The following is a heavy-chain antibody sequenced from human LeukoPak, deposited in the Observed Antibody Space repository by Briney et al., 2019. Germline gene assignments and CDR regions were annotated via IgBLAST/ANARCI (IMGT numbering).Heavy chain of an antibody. D-gene: IGHD4-17*01. J-gene: IGHJ6*02. CDR1: GNTLTGLS. CDR2: VDPRDGET. Sequence: ASVKVSCKVSGNTLTGLSMHWVRQAPGKGLEWMGGVDPRDGETFYAQKLQGRVTMTEDTSTDTAYLELSSLRSEDTAIYYCATFIPRPNEYGEYLYYYYGMDVWGQGTTVTVSS. CDR3: ATFIPRPNEYGEYLYYYYGMDV. V-gene: IGHV1-24*01.